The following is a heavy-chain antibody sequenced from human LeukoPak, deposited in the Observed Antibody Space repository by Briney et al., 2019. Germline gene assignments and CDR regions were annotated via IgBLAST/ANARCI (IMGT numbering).Heavy chain of an antibody. Sequence: PGGSLRLSCAASEFTFSSYGMHWVRQAPGKGLEWVAVIWYDGSNKYYADSVKGRFTISRDNSKNTLYLQMNSLRAEDAAVYYCAKDPRGSYSRDYYYYMDVWGKGTTVTVSS. CDR2: IWYDGSNK. CDR3: AKDPRGSYSRDYYYYMDV. V-gene: IGHV3-33*06. D-gene: IGHD1-26*01. CDR1: EFTFSSYG. J-gene: IGHJ6*03.